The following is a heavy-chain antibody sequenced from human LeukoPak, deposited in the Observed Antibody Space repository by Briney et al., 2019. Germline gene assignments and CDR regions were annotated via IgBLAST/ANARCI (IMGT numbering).Heavy chain of an antibody. J-gene: IGHJ5*02. Sequence: ASVKVSCKASVYTFTSYDINWVRLATGQGLEWMGWINLNSGNTAYAQKFQGRVTMTRDTSKSTVYMELSSLRSEDTAVYYCARGGDYMYNWFDPWGQGTLVTVSS. CDR1: VYTFTSYD. CDR3: ARGGDYMYNWFDP. CDR2: INLNSGNT. D-gene: IGHD4-17*01. V-gene: IGHV1-8*01.